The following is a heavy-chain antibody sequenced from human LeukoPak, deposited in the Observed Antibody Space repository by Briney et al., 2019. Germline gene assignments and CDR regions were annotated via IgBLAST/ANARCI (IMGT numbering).Heavy chain of an antibody. D-gene: IGHD2-2*01. CDR2: INHSGST. Sequence: SETLSLTCAVYGGSFSGYYWSWIRQPPGKGLEWIGEINHSGSTNYNPSLKSRVTISVDTSKNQFSLKLGSVTAAGTAVYYCARAEGDIVVVPAPRFFDYWGQGTLVTVFS. CDR1: GGSFSGYY. J-gene: IGHJ4*02. V-gene: IGHV4-34*01. CDR3: ARAEGDIVVVPAPRFFDY.